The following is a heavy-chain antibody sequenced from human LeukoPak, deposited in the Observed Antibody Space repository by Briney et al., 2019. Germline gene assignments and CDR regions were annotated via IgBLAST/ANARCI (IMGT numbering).Heavy chain of an antibody. J-gene: IGHJ4*02. CDR3: ASQITMDTFDY. CDR2: IKQDGSEK. CDR1: GFTFSSYW. D-gene: IGHD3-10*01. V-gene: IGHV3-7*01. Sequence: GGSLRLSCAASGFTFSSYWMSWVRQAPGKGLEWVANIKQDGSEKYYVDSVRGRFTISRDNAKNSLYLQMNSLRAEDTAVYYCASQITMDTFDYWGQGPWSPSPQ.